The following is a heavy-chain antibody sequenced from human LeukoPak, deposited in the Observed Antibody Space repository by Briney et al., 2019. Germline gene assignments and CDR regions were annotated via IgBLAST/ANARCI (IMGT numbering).Heavy chain of an antibody. D-gene: IGHD2-15*01. J-gene: IGHJ3*02. Sequence: GGSLRLSCAASGFTFSDYYMSWIRQAPGKGLEWVSYISSSGSTIYYADSVKGRFTISRDNAKNSLYLQMNSLRAEDTAVYYCARDMGYCSGGSCYFDAFDIWGQGTMVTVSS. V-gene: IGHV3-11*01. CDR1: GFTFSDYY. CDR3: ARDMGYCSGGSCYFDAFDI. CDR2: ISSSGSTI.